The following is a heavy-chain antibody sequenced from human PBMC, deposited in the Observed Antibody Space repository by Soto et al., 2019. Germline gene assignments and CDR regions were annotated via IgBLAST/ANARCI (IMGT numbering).Heavy chain of an antibody. J-gene: IGHJ6*02. D-gene: IGHD1-26*01. Sequence: QVQLVQSGAEVKKPGSSVKVSCKASGGTFSSYAISWVRQAPGQGLEWMGGIIPIFGTANYAQKCQGRVTITADESTSTAYMELSSLRSEDTAVYYCAREVGVGATYFYYYGMDVWGQGTTVTVSS. V-gene: IGHV1-69*01. CDR3: AREVGVGATYFYYYGMDV. CDR2: IIPIFGTA. CDR1: GGTFSSYA.